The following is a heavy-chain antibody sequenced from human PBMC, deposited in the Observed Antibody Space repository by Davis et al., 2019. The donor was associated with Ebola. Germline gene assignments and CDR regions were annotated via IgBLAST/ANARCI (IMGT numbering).Heavy chain of an antibody. V-gene: IGHV3-23*01. CDR1: GFTFTSYA. Sequence: GESLKISCAASGFTFTSYAMSWVRQAPGKGLEWVSGISGSGANTYYADSVKGRFTTFRDNPKNTLYLQMNSLRADDTAVYYCAKQRGVGAIDYDYWVRGTVVTVSS. D-gene: IGHD1-26*01. CDR3: AKQRGVGAIDYDY. CDR2: ISGSGANT. J-gene: IGHJ4*02.